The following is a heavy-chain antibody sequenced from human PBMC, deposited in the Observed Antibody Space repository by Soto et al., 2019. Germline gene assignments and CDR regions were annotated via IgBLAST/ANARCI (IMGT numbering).Heavy chain of an antibody. CDR2: IWYDGSNK. D-gene: IGHD3-16*02. J-gene: IGHJ6*02. CDR3: AREAFGGVIVAYYYYGMDV. V-gene: IGHV3-33*01. Sequence: GGSLRLSCAASGFTFSSYGMHWVRQAPGKGLEWVAVIWYDGSNKYYADSVKGRFTISRDNSKNTLYLQMNSLRAEDTAVYYCAREAFGGVIVAYYYYGMDVWGQGTTVTVSS. CDR1: GFTFSSYG.